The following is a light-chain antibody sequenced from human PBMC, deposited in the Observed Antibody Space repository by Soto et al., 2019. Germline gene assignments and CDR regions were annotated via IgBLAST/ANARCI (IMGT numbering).Light chain of an antibody. CDR2: DAS. Sequence: GDRVTITCRASQTINSWLSWYQQKPGKAPKVLIFDASSLKTGVPSRFSGSGSGTEFTLTISNLQPDDFATYYCQNYNSYSEEFGQGTKVDIK. CDR1: QTINSW. CDR3: QNYNSYSEE. V-gene: IGKV1-5*01. J-gene: IGKJ1*01.